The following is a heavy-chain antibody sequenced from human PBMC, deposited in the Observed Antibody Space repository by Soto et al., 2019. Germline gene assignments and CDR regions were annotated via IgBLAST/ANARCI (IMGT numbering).Heavy chain of an antibody. J-gene: IGHJ4*02. CDR1: GFSFSSYA. Sequence: GGSLSLTCAASGFSFSSYAMHWVRLAPGKGLEWVAVMSFGGNDKHYADSVKGRFTISRDENENTLFLQMDSLRPEDTVYYYFSRYRYLASCAIDYWGQGSLVTVSS. CDR3: SRYRYLASCAIDY. V-gene: IGHV3-30-3*01. D-gene: IGHD3-9*01. CDR2: MSFGGNDK.